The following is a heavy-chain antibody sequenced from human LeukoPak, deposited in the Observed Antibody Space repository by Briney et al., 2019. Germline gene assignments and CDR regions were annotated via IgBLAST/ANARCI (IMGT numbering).Heavy chain of an antibody. CDR1: GGTFSSYA. Sequence: SVKVSCKASGGTFSSYAISWVRQAPGQGLEWMGGIIPIFGTANYAQKFQGRVTITADESTSTAYMELSSLRSEDTAVYYCARTDSRGSPDAFDIWGQGTMVTVSS. CDR3: ARTDSRGSPDAFDI. V-gene: IGHV1-69*13. J-gene: IGHJ3*02. CDR2: IIPIFGTA. D-gene: IGHD3-22*01.